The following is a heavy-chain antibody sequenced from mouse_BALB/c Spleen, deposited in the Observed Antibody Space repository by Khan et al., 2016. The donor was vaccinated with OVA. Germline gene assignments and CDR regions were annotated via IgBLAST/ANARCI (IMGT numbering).Heavy chain of an antibody. D-gene: IGHD1-1*01. J-gene: IGHJ4*01. CDR3: ARLNYYCYAMDD. V-gene: IGHV3-2*02. CDR1: GYSITSAYA. Sequence: EVKLEVSGPGLVKPSQSLSLTCTVTGYSITSAYAWSWIRQFPGNKLEWMGYISYSGSTSYNPSLKSRISITRDTSKNQFFLQLNSVTTEDTATYFCARLNYYCYAMDDWGQGTSVTVSS. CDR2: ISYSGST.